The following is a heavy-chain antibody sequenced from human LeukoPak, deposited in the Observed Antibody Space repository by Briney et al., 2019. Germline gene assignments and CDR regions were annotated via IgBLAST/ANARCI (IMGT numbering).Heavy chain of an antibody. CDR2: ITGSGAGT. Sequence: GGSLRLSCAASGFTFSSYAMSWVRQALGKGLEWVSSITGSGAGTYYADSVKGRFTISRDNSENTLYLQMNSLRAEDTAVYYCAKDSYVWGSYRFWFDYWGQGTLVTVSS. D-gene: IGHD3-16*02. CDR3: AKDSYVWGSYRFWFDY. CDR1: GFTFSSYA. V-gene: IGHV3-23*01. J-gene: IGHJ4*02.